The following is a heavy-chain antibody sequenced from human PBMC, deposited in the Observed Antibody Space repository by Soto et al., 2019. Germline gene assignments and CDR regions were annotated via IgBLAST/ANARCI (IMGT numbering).Heavy chain of an antibody. D-gene: IGHD5-12*01. Sequence: GGSLRLSCAASGFTFSSYWMSWVRQGPGKGPEWVANIKQDGSEIYYVDSVKGRFTISRDNAKSSLYLQMTSLRAEDTAVYYCARVGYSGYDFVGFDYWGQGTLVTVS. CDR1: GFTFSSYW. CDR3: ARVGYSGYDFVGFDY. CDR2: IKQDGSEI. J-gene: IGHJ4*02. V-gene: IGHV3-7*05.